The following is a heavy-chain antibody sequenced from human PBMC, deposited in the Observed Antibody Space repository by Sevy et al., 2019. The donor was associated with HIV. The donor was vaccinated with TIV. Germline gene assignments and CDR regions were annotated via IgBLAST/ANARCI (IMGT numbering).Heavy chain of an antibody. Sequence: ASVKVSCKASGYTFTGYYMHWVRQAPGKGLEWMGGFDPEDGETIYAQKFQGRVTMTEDTSTDTAYMELSSLRSEDTAVYYCATDTAREGSRNDAFDIWGQGTMVTVSS. D-gene: IGHD1-26*01. V-gene: IGHV1-24*01. J-gene: IGHJ3*02. CDR3: ATDTAREGSRNDAFDI. CDR1: GYTFTGYY. CDR2: FDPEDGET.